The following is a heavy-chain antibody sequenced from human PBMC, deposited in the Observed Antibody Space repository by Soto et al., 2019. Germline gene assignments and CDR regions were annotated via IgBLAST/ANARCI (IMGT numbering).Heavy chain of an antibody. CDR1: GYTFTSYG. V-gene: IGHV1-18*01. CDR3: AIDRGAYGMDV. Sequence: QVKLVQSGTEVKKPAASGQVSSKASGYTFTSYGISRVRQAPGQGLEWMGWIRAYNGNSNYAQKLQGRVTMTADTSTSTAYMELRSLRSDDTAVYYCAIDRGAYGMDVWGQGTTVTLSS. J-gene: IGHJ6*02. CDR2: IRAYNGNS.